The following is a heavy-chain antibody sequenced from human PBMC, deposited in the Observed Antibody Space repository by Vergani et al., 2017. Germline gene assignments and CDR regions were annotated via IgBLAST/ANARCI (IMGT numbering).Heavy chain of an antibody. D-gene: IGHD2-21*02. V-gene: IGHV3-30*02. J-gene: IGHJ4*02. CDR1: GFTFSNFG. CDR2: IGKDGINT. CDR3: AKYLRDSTDGLPDS. Sequence: PPGGSLRLSCAASGFTFSNFGMHWIRQAPGKGLEWLAYIGKDGINTRYRDAVKGRFTVSRDNSKDILYLQMDSLRSEDTALYYCAKYLRDSTDGLPDSWCPGTLVIVSS.